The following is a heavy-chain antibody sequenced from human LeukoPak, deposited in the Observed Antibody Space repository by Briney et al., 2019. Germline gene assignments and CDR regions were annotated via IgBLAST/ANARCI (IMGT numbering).Heavy chain of an antibody. CDR1: GFTVSSNY. D-gene: IGHD5/OR15-5a*01. Sequence: GGSLRLSCAASGFTVSSNYMSWVRQAPGRGLEWVSIIAGSTGTIRYADSVKGRYTISRDNSKNTVFLQMNSLKAEDTALYYCAKDLRPDGLYDFDSWGQGTLVTVSS. CDR2: IAGSTGTI. V-gene: IGHV3-23*01. CDR3: AKDLRPDGLYDFDS. J-gene: IGHJ4*02.